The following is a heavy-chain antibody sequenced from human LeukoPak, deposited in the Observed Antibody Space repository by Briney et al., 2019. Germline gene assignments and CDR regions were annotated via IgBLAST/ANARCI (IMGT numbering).Heavy chain of an antibody. J-gene: IGHJ4*02. CDR2: ISYDGSNK. Sequence: GGSLRLSCAASGFTFSSYAMHWVRQAPGKGLEWVAVISYDGSNKYYADSVKGRFTISRGNSKNTLYLQMNSLRAEDTAVYYCAKGGYCSSTSCYQYYFDYWGQGTLVTVSS. CDR1: GFTFSSYA. V-gene: IGHV3-30-3*01. CDR3: AKGGYCSSTSCYQYYFDY. D-gene: IGHD2-2*01.